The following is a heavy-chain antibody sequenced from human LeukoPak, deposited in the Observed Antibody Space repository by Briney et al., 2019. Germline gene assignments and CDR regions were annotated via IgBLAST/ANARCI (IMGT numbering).Heavy chain of an antibody. CDR1: GGSIRSSGYY. CDR3: GRRGGDSYDYFDY. V-gene: IGHV4-39*01. D-gene: IGHD5-18*01. Sequence: SETLSLTCTVSGGSIRSSGYYWGWIRQPPGKGLEWIGNFYYSGSTYYNPSLKSRVTISVDTSKNQFSLKLSSVTAADTAVYYCGRRGGDSYDYFDYWGQGTLVTVSS. CDR2: FYYSGST. J-gene: IGHJ4*02.